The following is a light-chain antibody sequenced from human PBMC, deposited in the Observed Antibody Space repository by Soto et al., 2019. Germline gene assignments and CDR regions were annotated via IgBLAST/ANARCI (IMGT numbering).Light chain of an antibody. CDR1: QSVSSN. V-gene: IGKV3-15*01. CDR2: GAS. Sequence: IVRTHSPATLCVSPGERATLSFRASQSVSSNLAWYQQKPGQAPRLLIYGASTRATGIPARFSGSGSGTEFTLTISRLQPDDFATYYCQQYSSYWTFGQGTKVDIK. CDR3: QQYSSYWT. J-gene: IGKJ1*01.